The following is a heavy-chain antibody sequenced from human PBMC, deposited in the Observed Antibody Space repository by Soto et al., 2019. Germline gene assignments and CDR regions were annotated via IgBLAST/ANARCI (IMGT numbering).Heavy chain of an antibody. CDR1: GYTFTSYY. CDR3: ARNILGGTTDY. V-gene: IGHV1-46*01. D-gene: IGHD1-7*01. Sequence: ASVKVSCKASGYTFTSYYMHWVRQAPGQGLEWMGIINPSGGSTSYAQRFQGRVIITRDTSASTAYMELSSLRSEDTAVYYCARNILGGTTDYWGPGTLVTVSS. J-gene: IGHJ4*02. CDR2: INPSGGST.